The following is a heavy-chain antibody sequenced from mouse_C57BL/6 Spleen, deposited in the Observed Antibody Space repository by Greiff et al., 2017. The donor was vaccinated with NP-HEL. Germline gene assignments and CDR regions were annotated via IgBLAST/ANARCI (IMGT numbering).Heavy chain of an antibody. CDR2: INYDGSST. CDR3: ARAKIYYDYTYYFDY. CDR1: GFTFSDYY. D-gene: IGHD2-4*01. J-gene: IGHJ2*01. V-gene: IGHV5-16*01. Sequence: EVQRVESEGGLVQPGSSMKLSCTASGFTFSDYYMAWVRQVPEKGLEWVANINYDGSSTYYLDSLKSRFIISRDNAKNILYLQMSSLKSEDTATYYCARAKIYYDYTYYFDYWGQGTTLTVSS.